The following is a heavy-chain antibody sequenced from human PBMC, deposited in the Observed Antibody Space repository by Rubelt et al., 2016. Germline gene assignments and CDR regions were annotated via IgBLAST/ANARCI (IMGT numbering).Heavy chain of an antibody. J-gene: IGHJ4*02. CDR1: GGSISSSSYY. D-gene: IGHD3-3*01. CDR3: ARRGAIFGVVIYFDY. V-gene: IGHV4-39*01. Sequence: QLQLQESGPGLVKPSETLSLTCTVSGGSISSSSYYWGWIRQPPGKGLEWIGRIYSSGSTYYNPSLKSRVTISVDTSKNPFSLKLSSVTAADTAVYYCARRGAIFGVVIYFDYWGQGTLVTVSS. CDR2: IYSSGST.